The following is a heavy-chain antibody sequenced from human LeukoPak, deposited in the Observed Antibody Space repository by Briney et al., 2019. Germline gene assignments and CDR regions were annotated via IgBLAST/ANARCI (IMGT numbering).Heavy chain of an antibody. CDR2: ISYDGSNK. CDR3: AREYSSSSWSAFDI. D-gene: IGHD6-6*01. V-gene: IGHV3-30-3*01. CDR1: GFTFSSYA. Sequence: HPGGSLRLSCAASGFTFSSYAMHWVRQAPGKGLEWVAVISYDGSNKYYADSVKGRFTISRDNSKNTLYLQMNSLRAEDTAVYYCAREYSSSSWSAFDIWGQGTMVTVSS. J-gene: IGHJ3*02.